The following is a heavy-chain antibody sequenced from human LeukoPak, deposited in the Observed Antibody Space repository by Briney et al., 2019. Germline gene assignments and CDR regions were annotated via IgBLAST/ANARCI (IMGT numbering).Heavy chain of an antibody. CDR3: ARDRGYYGSGSYDFDY. D-gene: IGHD3-10*01. V-gene: IGHV3-21*01. CDR2: ISSSSSYI. Sequence: PGGSLRLSCAASGFTFSSYSMNWVRQAPGKGLEWVSSISSSSSYISYADSVKGRFTISTDNAKNSLYLQVNSLRAEDTAVYYCARDRGYYGSGSYDFDYWGQGTLVTVSS. J-gene: IGHJ4*02. CDR1: GFTFSSYS.